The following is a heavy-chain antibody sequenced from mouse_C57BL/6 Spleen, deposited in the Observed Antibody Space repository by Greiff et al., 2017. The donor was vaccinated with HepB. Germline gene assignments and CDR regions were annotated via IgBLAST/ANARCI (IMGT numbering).Heavy chain of an antibody. J-gene: IGHJ4*01. CDR1: GFTFSDYG. Sequence: DVHLVESGGGLVKPGGSLKLSCAASGFTFSDYGMHWVRQAPEKGLEWVAYISSGSSTIYYADTVKGRFTISRDNAKNTLLLQMTSLRSEDTAMYYCARGYAMDYWGQGTSVTVSS. CDR2: ISSGSSTI. CDR3: ARGYAMDY. V-gene: IGHV5-17*01.